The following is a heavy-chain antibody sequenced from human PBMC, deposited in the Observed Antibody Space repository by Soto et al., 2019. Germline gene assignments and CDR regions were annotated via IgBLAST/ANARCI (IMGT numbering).Heavy chain of an antibody. Sequence: QVQLVQSGAEVKKPGASVKVSCKASGYTFTSYDINWVRQATGQGLEWMGWMNPNSGNTGYAQKFQGRVTMPRNTSISTAYMELSSLRSEATAVYYCARGRWITIFGVVTPSYWYFDLWVRGTLVTVSS. D-gene: IGHD3-3*01. J-gene: IGHJ2*01. CDR2: MNPNSGNT. CDR3: ARGRWITIFGVVTPSYWYFDL. CDR1: GYTFTSYD. V-gene: IGHV1-8*01.